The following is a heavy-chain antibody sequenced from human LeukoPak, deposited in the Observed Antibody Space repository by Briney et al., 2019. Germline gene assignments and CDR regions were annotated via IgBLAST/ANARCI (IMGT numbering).Heavy chain of an antibody. CDR2: IRYDGSNK. CDR1: GFTFSSYG. V-gene: IGHV3-30*02. Sequence: PGGSLRLSCAASGFTFSSYGLHWVRQAPGKGLEWVAFIRYDGSNKYYADSVKGRFTISRDNSKNTLYLQMNSLRAEDTAVYYCAKDTQAHFLAGTGYWGQGTLVTVSS. J-gene: IGHJ4*02. D-gene: IGHD3-10*01. CDR3: AKDTQAHFLAGTGY.